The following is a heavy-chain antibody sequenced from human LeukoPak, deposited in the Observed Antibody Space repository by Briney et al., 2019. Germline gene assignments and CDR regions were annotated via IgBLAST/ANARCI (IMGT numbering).Heavy chain of an antibody. J-gene: IGHJ4*02. CDR1: GFTFSSYA. CDR2: ISGSGGST. Sequence: GGSLRLSCAASGFTFSSYAMSWVRQAPGKGLEWVSAISGSGGSTYYADSVKGRFTISRDNSKNTLYLQMNSLRAEGTAVYYCAKDLVRGIAVAGNYFDYWGQGTLVTVSS. D-gene: IGHD6-19*01. CDR3: AKDLVRGIAVAGNYFDY. V-gene: IGHV3-23*01.